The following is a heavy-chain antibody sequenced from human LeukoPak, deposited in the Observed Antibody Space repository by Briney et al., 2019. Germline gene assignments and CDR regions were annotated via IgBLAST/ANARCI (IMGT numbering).Heavy chain of an antibody. J-gene: IGHJ6*02. CDR1: GGSISGHY. Sequence: SETQSLTCTVSGGSISGHYWTWVRQPPGEGLEWIGQIHYSGKADYNPSLRSRITISVDTSKNQMSLKVTSVTAADTAVYYCARFGVDYDMDVWGQGTTVTVS. V-gene: IGHV4-59*11. CDR3: ARFGVDYDMDV. D-gene: IGHD3-16*01. CDR2: IHYSGKA.